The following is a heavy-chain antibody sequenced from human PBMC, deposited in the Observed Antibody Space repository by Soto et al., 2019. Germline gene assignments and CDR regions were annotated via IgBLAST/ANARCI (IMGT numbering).Heavy chain of an antibody. CDR1: GGSISSGTYH. V-gene: IGHV4-31*03. J-gene: IGHJ4*02. CDR3: AREMNYYDTSGDSYFDY. Sequence: QVQLQESGPGLVKPSQTLSLTCTVSGGSISSGTYHWSWIRHHPGKGLEWIGSIYYSGSTYYSPSLKCRITISVVTSKNQFSLRLSSVTAADTAVYYCAREMNYYDTSGDSYFDYWGQGTLVTVSS. D-gene: IGHD3-22*01. CDR2: IYYSGST.